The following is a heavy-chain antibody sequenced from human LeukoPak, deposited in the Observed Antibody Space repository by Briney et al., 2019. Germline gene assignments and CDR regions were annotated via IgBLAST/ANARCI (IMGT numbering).Heavy chain of an antibody. CDR3: TTLSGPLDV. CDR1: GITFANAW. J-gene: IGHJ6*02. Sequence: GGSLRLSCAASGITFANAWMSWVRQAPGKGLEWVGRIASKTFGGTTDYAEPVKGRFTISGDESKNTLYLQMNSLKTDDTAVYYCTTLSGPLDVWGQGTTVTVSS. CDR2: IASKTFGGTT. D-gene: IGHD2/OR15-2a*01. V-gene: IGHV3-15*04.